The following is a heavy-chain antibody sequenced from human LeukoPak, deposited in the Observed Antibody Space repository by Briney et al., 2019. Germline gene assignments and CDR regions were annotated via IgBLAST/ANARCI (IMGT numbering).Heavy chain of an antibody. CDR1: GGSISSYY. Sequence: SETLSLTCTVSGGSISSYYWSCIRQPPGKGLEWIGYIYYSGSTNYNPSLKSRVTISVDTSKNQFSLKLSSVTAADTAVYYCARHTRYSSSSGFDYWGQGTLVTVSS. CDR2: IYYSGST. CDR3: ARHTRYSSSSGFDY. D-gene: IGHD6-6*01. V-gene: IGHV4-59*08. J-gene: IGHJ4*02.